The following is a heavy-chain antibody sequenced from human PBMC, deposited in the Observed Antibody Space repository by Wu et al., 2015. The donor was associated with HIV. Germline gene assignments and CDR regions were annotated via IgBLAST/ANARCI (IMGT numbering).Heavy chain of an antibody. CDR2: IIPIFGTA. CDR1: GGTFSSYA. D-gene: IGHD2-15*01. Sequence: QVQLVQSGAEVKKPGSSVKVSCKASGGTFSSYAISWVRQAPGQGLEWMGGIIPIFGTANYAQKFQGRVTITTDESTSTAYMELSSLRSEDTAVYYCASVYCSGGSCYNWYFDLWGPWHPGHCLL. J-gene: IGHJ2*01. V-gene: IGHV1-69*05. CDR3: ASVYCSGGSCYNWYFDL.